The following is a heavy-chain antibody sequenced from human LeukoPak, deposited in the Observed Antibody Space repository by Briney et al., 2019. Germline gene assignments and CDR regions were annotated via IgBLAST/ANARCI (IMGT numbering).Heavy chain of an antibody. CDR1: GFTFSSYW. CDR2: IKQDGSEK. CDR3: ARVETDSWSGYYHTYYYYYMDV. Sequence: PGGSLRLSCAASGFTFSSYWMTWVRQAPGKGLEWVANIKQDGSEKYYVDSVKGRFTISRDNAKNSLYLQMNSLRAEDTAVYYCARVETDSWSGYYHTYYYYYMDVWGKGTTVTVSS. D-gene: IGHD3-3*01. J-gene: IGHJ6*03. V-gene: IGHV3-7*01.